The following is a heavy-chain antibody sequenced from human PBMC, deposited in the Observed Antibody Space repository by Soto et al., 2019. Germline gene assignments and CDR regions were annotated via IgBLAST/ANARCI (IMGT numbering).Heavy chain of an antibody. J-gene: IGHJ4*02. CDR3: ARDSSVYYDTCGSVDY. CDR1: GFSFSSYS. Sequence: GGSLTLSCAACGFSFSSYSMNWDRQAPGKGLEWVSYISRSSTTTYYADSVKGRFTISRDNAKNSLYLQINSLRVEDTAVYYCARDSSVYYDTCGSVDYWGPGTLVTVSS. CDR2: ISRSSTTT. D-gene: IGHD3-22*01. V-gene: IGHV3-48*01.